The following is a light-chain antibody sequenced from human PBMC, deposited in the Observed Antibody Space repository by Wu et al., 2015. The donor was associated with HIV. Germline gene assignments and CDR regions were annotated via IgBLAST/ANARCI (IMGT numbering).Light chain of an antibody. CDR1: QSVASS. Sequence: EVVLTQSPETMSLPPGETATLSCRASQSVASSLAWYQQKPGQAPRLLIYDASNRATGIPARFSGSGSGTDFTLTISSLEPEDFAVYYCQQRRTWLLTFGPGTKVDIK. V-gene: IGKV3-11*01. CDR2: DAS. J-gene: IGKJ3*01. CDR3: QQRRTWLLT.